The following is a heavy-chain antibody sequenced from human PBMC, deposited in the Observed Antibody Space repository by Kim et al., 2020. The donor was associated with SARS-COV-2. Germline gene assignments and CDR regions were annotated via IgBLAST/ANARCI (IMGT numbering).Heavy chain of an antibody. Sequence: GGSLRLSCAASGFAFGTHSMNWVRQAPGKGLEWVSSIGGTTNYTYYADSLKGRFTISRDNSKNSLYLQMDSLRAEDTAVYYCARGGYCSSTSCYFYYYALDVWGQGTTVTVSS. CDR3: ARGGYCSSTSCYFYYYALDV. CDR2: IGGTTNYT. CDR1: GFAFGTHS. D-gene: IGHD2-2*01. V-gene: IGHV3-21*01. J-gene: IGHJ6*02.